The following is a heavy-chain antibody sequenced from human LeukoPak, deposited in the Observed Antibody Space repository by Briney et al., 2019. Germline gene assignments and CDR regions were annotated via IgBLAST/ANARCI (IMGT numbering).Heavy chain of an antibody. J-gene: IGHJ6*02. CDR2: IYYSGST. CDR1: GGSMSTYY. CDR3: ARGGRGSGDYYYYGMDV. V-gene: IGHV4-59*12. D-gene: IGHD2-15*01. Sequence: SETLSLTCTVSGGSMSTYYWSWIRQSPGKGLEWIGYIYYSGSTNYNPSLKSRVTMSVDTSKNQFSLQLNSVTAADTAVYYCARGGRGSGDYYYYGMDVWGQGTTVTVS.